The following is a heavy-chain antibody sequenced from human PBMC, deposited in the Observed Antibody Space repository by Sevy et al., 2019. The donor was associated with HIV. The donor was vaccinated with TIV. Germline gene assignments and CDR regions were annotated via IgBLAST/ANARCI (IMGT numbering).Heavy chain of an antibody. D-gene: IGHD3-16*01. CDR1: GFSVGSYS. Sequence: GGSLRLSCAASGFSVGSYSMNWVRQAPGKGLEWVPFISFTTNNTYYVDSVKGRFTISRDNAKNSVYLQMNSLRAEDTAVYYCSSGGGYWGQGTLVTVSS. V-gene: IGHV3-21*01. CDR2: ISFTTNNT. CDR3: SSGGGY. J-gene: IGHJ4*02.